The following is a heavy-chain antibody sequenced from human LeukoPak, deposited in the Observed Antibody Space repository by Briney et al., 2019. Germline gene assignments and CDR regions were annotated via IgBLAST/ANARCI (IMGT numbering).Heavy chain of an antibody. CDR1: RCSVTTTGMG. CDR2: IYWDDDE. Sequence: SGPTLVTPTQTLTLTCSFSRCSVTTTGMGVAWIRQSPGKAPEWLVIIYWDDDELYSPSLKHRLTLRKDTYRDQVVLTMTNMETVDTATYFCAHRPTGPRSVSFDYWGQGTRVTVSP. CDR3: AHRPTGPRSVSFDY. D-gene: IGHD5/OR15-5a*01. V-gene: IGHV2-5*02. J-gene: IGHJ4*02.